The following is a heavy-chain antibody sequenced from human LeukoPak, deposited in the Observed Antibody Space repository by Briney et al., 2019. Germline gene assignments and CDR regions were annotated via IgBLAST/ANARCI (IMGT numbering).Heavy chain of an antibody. J-gene: IGHJ4*02. V-gene: IGHV1-8*03. CDR2: MSPKSANT. CDR3: ARTPPRGLIDY. D-gene: IGHD3-16*01. CDR1: GYTLTELS. Sequence: ASVKVSCKVSGYTLTELSMHWVRQAPGKGLEWMGWMSPKSANTGYAQQFQGRVAITRDTSISTAYMELSSLTSEDTAVYYCARTPPRGLIDYWGQGTLVTVSS.